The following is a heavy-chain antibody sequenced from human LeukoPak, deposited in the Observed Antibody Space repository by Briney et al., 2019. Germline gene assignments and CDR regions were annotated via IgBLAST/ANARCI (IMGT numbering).Heavy chain of an antibody. V-gene: IGHV1-2*02. CDR1: GYTFTGYY. CDR3: AREYYYDSSGYEYNWFDP. Sequence: ASVKVSCKASGYTFTGYYMHWVRQAPGQGLEWMGWINPNSGGTNYAQKFQGRVTMTRDTSISTAYMELSRLRSDVTAVYYCAREYYYDSSGYEYNWFDPWGQGTLVTVSS. J-gene: IGHJ5*02. CDR2: INPNSGGT. D-gene: IGHD3-22*01.